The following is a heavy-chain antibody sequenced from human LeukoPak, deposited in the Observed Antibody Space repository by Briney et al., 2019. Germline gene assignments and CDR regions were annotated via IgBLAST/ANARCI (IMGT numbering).Heavy chain of an antibody. Sequence: SETLSLTCTVSGGSISSGDYYWSWIRQPPGKGLEWIGYIYYSGSTYYNPSLKSRVTISVDTSKNQFSLKLSSVTAADTAVYYCARGVYKVRGSKFDYWGQGTLVTVSS. V-gene: IGHV4-30-4*01. D-gene: IGHD3-10*01. CDR3: ARGVYKVRGSKFDY. CDR1: GGSISSGDYY. CDR2: IYYSGST. J-gene: IGHJ4*02.